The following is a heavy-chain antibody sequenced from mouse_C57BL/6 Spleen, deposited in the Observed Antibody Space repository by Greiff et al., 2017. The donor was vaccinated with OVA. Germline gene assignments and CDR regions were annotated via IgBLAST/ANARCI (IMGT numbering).Heavy chain of an antibody. CDR1: GFTFSDAW. CDR3: TNYYGSSGDFFDV. CDR2: IRNKANNHAT. V-gene: IGHV6-6*01. Sequence: EVKLMESGGGLVQPGGSMKLSCAASGFTFSDAWMDWVRQSPEKGLEWVAEIRNKANNHATYYAESVKGRFTISRDDSKSSVYLQMNSLRAEDTGIYYCTNYYGSSGDFFDVWGTGTTVTVSS. J-gene: IGHJ1*03. D-gene: IGHD1-1*01.